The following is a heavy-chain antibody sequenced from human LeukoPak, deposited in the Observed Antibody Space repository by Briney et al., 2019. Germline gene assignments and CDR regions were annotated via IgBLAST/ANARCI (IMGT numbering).Heavy chain of an antibody. Sequence: PSETLSLTCTVSGGSISSSSYYWGWIRQPPGKGLEWIGSIYYSGSTYYNPSLKSRVTISVDTSKNQFSLKLSSVTAADTAVYYCARRPTVPAPGLGDYYYYMDVWGKGTTVTVSS. CDR1: GGSISSSSYY. J-gene: IGHJ6*03. D-gene: IGHD2-2*01. CDR3: ARRPTVPAPGLGDYYYYMDV. V-gene: IGHV4-39*01. CDR2: IYYSGST.